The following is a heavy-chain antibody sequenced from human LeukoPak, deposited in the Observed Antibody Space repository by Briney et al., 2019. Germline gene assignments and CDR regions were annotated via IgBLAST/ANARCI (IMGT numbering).Heavy chain of an antibody. CDR3: ASALGLGATNQNGMDV. J-gene: IGHJ6*02. D-gene: IGHD1-26*01. Sequence: GGSLRLSCAASGFTFSRFGMHWVRQAPGKGLEWVAVISFDGSNSNYADSVKGRFTISRDNSKNTLYLQMNSLRAEDTAVYYCASALGLGATNQNGMDVWGQGTTVTVSS. CDR1: GFTFSRFG. V-gene: IGHV3-30*03. CDR2: ISFDGSNS.